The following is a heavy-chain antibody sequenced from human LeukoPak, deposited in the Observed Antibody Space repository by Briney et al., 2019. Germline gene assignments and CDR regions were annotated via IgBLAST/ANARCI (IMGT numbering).Heavy chain of an antibody. V-gene: IGHV3-30-3*01. CDR2: ISYDGSNK. J-gene: IGHJ3*02. D-gene: IGHD3-10*01. CDR1: GFTFSSYA. Sequence: TGGSLRLSCAASGFTFSSYAMHWVRQAPGKGLEWVAVISYDGSNKYYADSVKGRFTISRDNSKNTLYLQMNSLRAEDTAAYYCARDRTGYYGSGSYYGAFDIWGQGTMVTVSS. CDR3: ARDRTGYYGSGSYYGAFDI.